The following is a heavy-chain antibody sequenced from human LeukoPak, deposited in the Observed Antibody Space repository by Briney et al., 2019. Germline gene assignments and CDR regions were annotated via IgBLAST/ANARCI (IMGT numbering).Heavy chain of an antibody. CDR1: GGSISSSSYY. D-gene: IGHD5-24*01. V-gene: IGHV4-39*02. CDR3: ARDGYNPIDY. Sequence: SETLSLTCTVSGGSISSSSYYWGWIRQPPGKGLEWIGNIYYSGSTYYNPSLKCRVTISVDTSKNQFSLKLSSETAADTAVYYCARDGYNPIDYWGQGTLVTVSS. CDR2: IYYSGST. J-gene: IGHJ4*02.